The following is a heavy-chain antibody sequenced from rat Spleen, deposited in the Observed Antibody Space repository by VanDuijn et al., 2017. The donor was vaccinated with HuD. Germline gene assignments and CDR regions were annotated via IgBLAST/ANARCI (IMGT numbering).Heavy chain of an antibody. Sequence: QVQLKESGPGLVQPSQTLSLTCTVSGFSLTSYTLSWVRQSPGKGLEWIGAISSGGTSYYNSVLNPRVSISRDISKSQVFLKMNSLQTEYTAMYFCARGWERFAYWGQGTLVTVSS. CDR1: GFSLTSYT. V-gene: IGHV2-6*01. J-gene: IGHJ3*01. CDR2: ISSGGTS. D-gene: IGHD5-1*01. CDR3: ARGWERFAY.